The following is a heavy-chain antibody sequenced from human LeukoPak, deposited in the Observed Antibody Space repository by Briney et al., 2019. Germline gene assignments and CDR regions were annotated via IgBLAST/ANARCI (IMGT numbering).Heavy chain of an antibody. CDR3: ARWRNRGYFQH. J-gene: IGHJ1*01. CDR2: IYYSGST. CDR1: GGSISSYY. V-gene: IGHV4-59*08. D-gene: IGHD1-14*01. Sequence: PSETLSLTCTVSGGSISSYYWSWIRQPPGKGLEWIGYIYYSGSTNYNPSLKSRVTISVDTSKKQFSLKLSSVTAADTAVYYCARWRNRGYFQHWGQGTLVTVPS.